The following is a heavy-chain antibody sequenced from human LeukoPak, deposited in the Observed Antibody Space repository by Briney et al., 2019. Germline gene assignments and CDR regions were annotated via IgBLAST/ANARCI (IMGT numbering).Heavy chain of an antibody. CDR3: AKLRLERRTGGYYFDY. CDR2: ISGSGGST. CDR1: GFTFSSYA. Sequence: PGGSLRLSCAASGFTFSSYAMGWVRQAPGKGLEWVSAISGSGGSTYYADSVKGRFTISRDNSKNTLYLQMNSLRAEDTAVYYCAKLRLERRTGGYYFDYWGQGTLVTVSS. V-gene: IGHV3-23*01. J-gene: IGHJ4*02. D-gene: IGHD1-1*01.